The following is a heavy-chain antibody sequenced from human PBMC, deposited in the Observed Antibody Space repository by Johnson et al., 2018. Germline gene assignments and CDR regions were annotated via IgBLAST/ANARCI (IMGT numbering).Heavy chain of an antibody. D-gene: IGHD5-24*01. Sequence: VQLVQSGGGLVQPGGSLRLSCAASGFTFSSYAMSWVRQAPGKGLEWVGRIKSKTDGGTTDYAAPVKGRFTITRDDSKNRLYLQRNSLRAEDTAVYYCARCVRRDAFDSWGQGAMVTVSS. CDR1: GFTFSSYA. J-gene: IGHJ3*02. V-gene: IGHV3-15*01. CDR2: IKSKTDGGTT. CDR3: ARCVRRDAFDS.